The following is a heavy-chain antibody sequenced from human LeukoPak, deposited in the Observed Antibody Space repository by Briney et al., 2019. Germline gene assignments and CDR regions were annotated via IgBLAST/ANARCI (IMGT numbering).Heavy chain of an antibody. Sequence: GASVKVSCKASGGTFSSYAISWVRQAPGQGLEWMGGVIPIFGTANYAQKFQGRVTITADESTSTAYMELSSLRSEDTAVYYCARDAISGYYWVYWGQGTLVTVSS. CDR2: VIPIFGTA. D-gene: IGHD3-22*01. CDR3: ARDAISGYYWVY. CDR1: GGTFSSYA. J-gene: IGHJ4*02. V-gene: IGHV1-69*01.